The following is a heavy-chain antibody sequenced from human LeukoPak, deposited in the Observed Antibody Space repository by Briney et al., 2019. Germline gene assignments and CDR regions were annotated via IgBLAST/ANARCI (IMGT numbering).Heavy chain of an antibody. Sequence: GASVKVSCKASGYTFTSYDINWVRQATGQGLEWMGWMNPNSGNTGYAQKFQGRVTMTRNTSISTAYMELSSLRSEDTAVYYCATELITIFGVAQERGFDPWGQGTLVTVSS. CDR3: ATELITIFGVAQERGFDP. J-gene: IGHJ5*02. CDR2: MNPNSGNT. V-gene: IGHV1-8*01. D-gene: IGHD3-3*01. CDR1: GYTFTSYD.